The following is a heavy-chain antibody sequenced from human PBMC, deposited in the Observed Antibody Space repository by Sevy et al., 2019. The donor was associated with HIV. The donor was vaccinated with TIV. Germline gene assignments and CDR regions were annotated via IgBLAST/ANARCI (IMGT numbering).Heavy chain of an antibody. CDR3: AHETFGRFES. D-gene: IGHD3-16*01. CDR2: IKADRSGK. Sequence: GESLKISCAASGFTFSANWMNWVRQAPGKGLEWVANIKADRSGKHYVDSVEGRFTISRDNAKNLLFLQMNSLRVEDTAVYYCAHETFGRFESWGQGTLVTVSS. CDR1: GFTFSANW. J-gene: IGHJ4*02. V-gene: IGHV3-7*01.